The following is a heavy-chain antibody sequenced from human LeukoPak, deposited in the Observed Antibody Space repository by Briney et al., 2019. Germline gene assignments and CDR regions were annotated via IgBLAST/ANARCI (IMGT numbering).Heavy chain of an antibody. CDR1: GYTFTSYG. J-gene: IGHJ3*02. D-gene: IGHD3-9*01. Sequence: GASVKVSCKASGYTFTSYGISWVRQAPGQGLEWMGWISAYNGNTNYAQKLQGRVTMTTDTSTSTAYMELRSLGSDDTAVYYCARDQDILTGLDAFDIWGQGTMVTVSS. V-gene: IGHV1-18*01. CDR2: ISAYNGNT. CDR3: ARDQDILTGLDAFDI.